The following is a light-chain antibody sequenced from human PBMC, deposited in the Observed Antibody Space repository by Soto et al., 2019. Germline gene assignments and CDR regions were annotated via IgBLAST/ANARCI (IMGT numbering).Light chain of an antibody. J-gene: IGKJ2*01. CDR1: QTVTRSH. Sequence: EIVLTQSPGTLSLSPGDRATPSCRASQTVTRSHLAWFHQKPGQAPRLLIYHISTRASGIQDRFSGSGFGTDYTPPISRLEPENCAVYYCQQYGDSPPPVGRVHKLEIK. CDR3: QQYGDSPPP. V-gene: IGKV3-20*01. CDR2: HIS.